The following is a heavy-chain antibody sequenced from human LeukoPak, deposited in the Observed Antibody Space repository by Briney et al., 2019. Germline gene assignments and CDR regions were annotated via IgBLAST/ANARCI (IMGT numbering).Heavy chain of an antibody. D-gene: IGHD6-19*01. CDR2: MNPNSGNT. J-gene: IGHJ4*02. CDR3: ARGRSSGWTRVFDY. Sequence: ASVTVSFKASGYTFTSYDINWVRQAPGQGLEWMGWMNPNSGNTGYAQKFQGRVTMTRNTSISTAYMELSSLRSEDTAVYYCARGRSSGWTRVFDYWGQGTLVTVSS. V-gene: IGHV1-8*01. CDR1: GYTFTSYD.